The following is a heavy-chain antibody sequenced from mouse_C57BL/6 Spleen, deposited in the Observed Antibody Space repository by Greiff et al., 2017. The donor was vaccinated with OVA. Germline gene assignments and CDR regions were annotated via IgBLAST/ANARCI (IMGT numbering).Heavy chain of an antibody. CDR2: INPNNGGT. Sequence: EVQLQQSGPELVKPGASVKISCKASGYTFTDYYMNWVKQSHGKSLEWIGDINPNNGGTSYKQKFKGKATLTVDKSSSTAYLELRSLTSEDSAVFYYARWRYYGSRGDFDDWGKGTTLTVSS. D-gene: IGHD1-1*01. V-gene: IGHV1-26*01. CDR1: GYTFTDYY. CDR3: ARWRYYGSRGDFDD. J-gene: IGHJ2*01.